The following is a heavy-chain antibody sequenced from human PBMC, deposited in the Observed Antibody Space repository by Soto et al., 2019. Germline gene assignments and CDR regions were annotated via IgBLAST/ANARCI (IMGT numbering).Heavy chain of an antibody. J-gene: IGHJ4*02. V-gene: IGHV4-39*01. CDR1: GGSVTNSSYY. CDR2: VYYRGRS. Sequence: PSETLSLTCTVSGGSVTNSSYYWGWIRQSPGRGLEWIGSVYYRGRSYSKSSVKRRVTISVDTSKNQFSLNLNSVTASDTAVYFCVSQRTTVITPAYFDYWGPGALVTVSS. CDR3: VSQRTTVITPAYFDY. D-gene: IGHD4-4*01.